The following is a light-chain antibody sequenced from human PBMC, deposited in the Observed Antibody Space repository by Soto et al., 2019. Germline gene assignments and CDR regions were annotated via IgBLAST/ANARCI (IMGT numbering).Light chain of an antibody. Sequence: EIVLTQSPGTLSLSPGERATLSCRASQSVSSSYLAWYQQKPGQAPWLLIYGASSRATGIPDTFSGSGSGTDFTLTISRLEPEDFAVYYCQQYGSSPCTFGQETKVQIK. CDR1: QSVSSSY. J-gene: IGKJ1*01. V-gene: IGKV3-20*01. CDR2: GAS. CDR3: QQYGSSPCT.